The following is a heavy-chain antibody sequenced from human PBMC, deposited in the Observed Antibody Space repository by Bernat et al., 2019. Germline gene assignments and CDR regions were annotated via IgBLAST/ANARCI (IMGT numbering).Heavy chain of an antibody. D-gene: IGHD6-19*01. CDR2: TRNKANSYTT. Sequence: EVQLVESGGGLVQPGGSLRLSCAASGFTLSDHYMDWVRQAPGKGLEWVGRTRNKANSYTTEYAASVKGRFTISRDDSKNSMYLQMDSLAAEDTAVYYCARCQWRPGHQYGMDVWGRGTTVTVSS. V-gene: IGHV3-72*01. CDR3: ARCQWRPGHQYGMDV. CDR1: GFTLSDHY. J-gene: IGHJ6*02.